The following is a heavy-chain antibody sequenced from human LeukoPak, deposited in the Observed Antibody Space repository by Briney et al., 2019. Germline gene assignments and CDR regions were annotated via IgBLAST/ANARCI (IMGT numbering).Heavy chain of an antibody. J-gene: IGHJ4*02. CDR1: GFTFSSYE. Sequence: AGGSLRLSCAASGFTFSSYEMNWVRQAPGKGLEWVSYISSSGSTIYYADSVKGRFTISRDNAKNSLYLQMNSLRAEDTAVYYCASGPPHYDYWGQGTLVTVSS. V-gene: IGHV3-48*03. CDR3: ASGPPHYDY. CDR2: ISSSGSTI.